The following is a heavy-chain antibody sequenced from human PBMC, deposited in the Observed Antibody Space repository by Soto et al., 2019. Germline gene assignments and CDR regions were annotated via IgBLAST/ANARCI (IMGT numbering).Heavy chain of an antibody. CDR2: ISAYNGNT. J-gene: IGHJ6*02. Sequence: ASVKVSCKASGFTFTSYAITWVRQAPGQGLEWMGWISAYNGNTNYAQKFRGRVTMTTDTSTSTVYMELRNLRSDDTAVYYCARCIQQDYYYGMDVWGQGTTVTVSS. V-gene: IGHV1-18*01. CDR3: ARCIQQDYYYGMDV. CDR1: GFTFTSYA. D-gene: IGHD5-18*01.